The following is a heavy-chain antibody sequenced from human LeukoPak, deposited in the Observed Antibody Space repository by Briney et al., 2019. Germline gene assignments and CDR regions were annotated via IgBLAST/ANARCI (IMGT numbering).Heavy chain of an antibody. V-gene: IGHV3-23*01. CDR2: ISGGGGKT. CDR1: GFTFSSCA. D-gene: IGHD2-21*02. Sequence: GGSLRLSCEASGFTFSSCALSWVRQAPGKGLEWVSAISGGGGKTWYADSMKGRFTISRDNSKNTLYLQMNSLRAEDTALYYCAKDPIVFNSGDYYLGAFNIWGQGAMVTVSS. J-gene: IGHJ3*02. CDR3: AKDPIVFNSGDYYLGAFNI.